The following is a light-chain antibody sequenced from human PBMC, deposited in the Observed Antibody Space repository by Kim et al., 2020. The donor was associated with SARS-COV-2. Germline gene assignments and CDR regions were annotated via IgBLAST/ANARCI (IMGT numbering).Light chain of an antibody. CDR2: GNS. V-gene: IGLV1-40*01. Sequence: GVTISCTGSSSNIGAGYAVHWYQQVPGTAPKLLIYGNSDRPSGVPDRFSGSKSGTSASLAITGLQAEDEADYYCQSYDSSLSAVVFGGGTQLTVL. CDR3: QSYDSSLSAVV. J-gene: IGLJ2*01. CDR1: SSNIGAGYA.